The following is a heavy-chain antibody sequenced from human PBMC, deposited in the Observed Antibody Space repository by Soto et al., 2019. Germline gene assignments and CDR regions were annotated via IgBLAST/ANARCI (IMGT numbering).Heavy chain of an antibody. Sequence: LRLSCAASGSTFSSYAMHWVRQTPGKGLEYVSAISSNGGSTYYADSVKGRFTVSRDNSKNTLYLQMGSLRAEDMAVYYCARAEYYYGSGSFYPPDYWGQGTLVTVSS. D-gene: IGHD3-10*01. V-gene: IGHV3-64*02. CDR1: GSTFSSYA. CDR2: ISSNGGST. J-gene: IGHJ4*02. CDR3: ARAEYYYGSGSFYPPDY.